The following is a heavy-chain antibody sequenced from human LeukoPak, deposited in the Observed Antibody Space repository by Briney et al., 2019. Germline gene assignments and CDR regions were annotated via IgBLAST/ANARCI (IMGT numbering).Heavy chain of an antibody. J-gene: IGHJ4*02. Sequence: AASVKVSCKASGYTFSIYYMHWVRLPPAQGLEWMGIINPSGDSTSYAQKFQGRVTLTRHTSISTAYIELSRLRSDDTAVHYRARAPRFESAFDYWGKGTLVTVSS. CDR1: GYTFSIYY. D-gene: IGHD3-10*01. CDR2: INPSGDST. CDR3: ARAPRFESAFDY. V-gene: IGHV1-46*01.